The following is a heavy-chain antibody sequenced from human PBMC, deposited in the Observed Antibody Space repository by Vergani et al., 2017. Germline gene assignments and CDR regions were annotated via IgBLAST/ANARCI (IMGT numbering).Heavy chain of an antibody. D-gene: IGHD6-13*01. J-gene: IGHJ4*02. V-gene: IGHV3-21*01. CDR1: GFTFSSYS. Sequence: EVQLVESGGGLVQPGGSLRLSCAASGFTFSSYSMNWVRQAPGKGLEWVSSISSSSSYIYYADSVKGRFTISRDNAKNSLYLQMNSLRAEDTAVYSCAREGLLGSSSWSGPFDYWGQGTLVTVSS. CDR2: ISSSSSYI. CDR3: AREGLLGSSSWSGPFDY.